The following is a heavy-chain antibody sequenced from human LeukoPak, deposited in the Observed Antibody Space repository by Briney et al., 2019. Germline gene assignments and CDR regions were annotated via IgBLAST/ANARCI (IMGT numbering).Heavy chain of an antibody. V-gene: IGHV4-59*08. CDR1: GGSISSYY. D-gene: IGHD1-26*01. Sequence: PSETLSLTCTVSGGSISSYYWSWIRQPPGKGLEWIGFIDYSGSTNYNPSLKSRVTISVDTSKTQFSLRLSSVTAADTAVYYCASTARGSYYYFDYWGQGTLVTVSS. J-gene: IGHJ4*02. CDR3: ASTARGSYYYFDY. CDR2: IDYSGST.